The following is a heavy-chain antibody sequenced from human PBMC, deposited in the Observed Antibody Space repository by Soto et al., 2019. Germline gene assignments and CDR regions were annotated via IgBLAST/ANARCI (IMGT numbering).Heavy chain of an antibody. D-gene: IGHD6-25*01. Sequence: SETLSLTCSLYSGSLSGYYWSWIRQPPGKGLEWIGEISPSGTTNYSPSLKSRVSISVDTSKNQFSLKLSSVTAADTAVYYCARRSTLLQYSSEGWGQGTLVTVSS. V-gene: IGHV4-34*01. J-gene: IGHJ4*02. CDR3: ARRSTLLQYSSEG. CDR1: SGSLSGYY. CDR2: ISPSGTT.